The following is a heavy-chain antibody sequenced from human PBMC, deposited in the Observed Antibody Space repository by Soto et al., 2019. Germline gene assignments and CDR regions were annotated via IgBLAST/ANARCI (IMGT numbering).Heavy chain of an antibody. V-gene: IGHV4-34*01. CDR2: INHSGRV. D-gene: IGHD3-22*01. CDR1: GGSFSGHS. Sequence: TLSLTCAVYGGSFSGHSCTWIRQSPGKGLEWIGDINHSGRVNYSPSLKSRVTISLDTSKNQFSLTLSAVTAADTAMYYCSTRAYDTTGSYRFDPWGQGNPVTVSS. J-gene: IGHJ5*01. CDR3: STRAYDTTGSYRFDP.